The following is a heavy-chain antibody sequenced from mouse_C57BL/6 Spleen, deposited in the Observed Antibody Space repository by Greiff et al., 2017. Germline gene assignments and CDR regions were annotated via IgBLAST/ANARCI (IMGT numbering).Heavy chain of an antibody. Sequence: EVQLQQSGPELVKPGASVKISCKASGYTFTDYYMNWVKQSHGKSLEWIGDLNPNNGGTSYNQKFKGKATLTVDKSSSTAYMELRSLPSEDSAVYYCAREDTTVVAKYWYFDVWGTGTTVTVSS. D-gene: IGHD1-1*01. J-gene: IGHJ1*03. CDR3: AREDTTVVAKYWYFDV. V-gene: IGHV1-26*01. CDR1: GYTFTDYY. CDR2: LNPNNGGT.